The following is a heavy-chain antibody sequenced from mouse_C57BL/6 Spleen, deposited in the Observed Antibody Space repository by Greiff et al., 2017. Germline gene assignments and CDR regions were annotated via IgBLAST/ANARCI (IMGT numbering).Heavy chain of an antibody. Sequence: QVQLQQSGAELARPGASVKMSCKASGYTFTSYTMHWVKQRPGQGLEWIGYINPSSGYTKYNQKFKDKATLTADKSSSTAYMQLSSLTSEDSAVYYCAREGNYYGSSPSYAMDYWGQGTSVTVSS. CDR1: GYTFTSYT. J-gene: IGHJ4*01. CDR2: INPSSGYT. D-gene: IGHD1-1*01. CDR3: AREGNYYGSSPSYAMDY. V-gene: IGHV1-4*01.